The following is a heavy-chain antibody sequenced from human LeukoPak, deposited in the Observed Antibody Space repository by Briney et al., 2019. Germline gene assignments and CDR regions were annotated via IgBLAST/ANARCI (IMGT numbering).Heavy chain of an antibody. Sequence: PSETLSLTCTVSGGSISSYYWSWIRQPPGKGLEWIGYIYYSGSTNYNPSLKSRVTISVDTSKNQFSLKLSSVTAADTAVYYCARLLYDDFWSSYYWGSNWFDPWGQGTLVTVSS. CDR3: ARLLYDDFWSSYYWGSNWFDP. CDR1: GGSISSYY. D-gene: IGHD3-3*01. J-gene: IGHJ5*02. CDR2: IYYSGST. V-gene: IGHV4-59*08.